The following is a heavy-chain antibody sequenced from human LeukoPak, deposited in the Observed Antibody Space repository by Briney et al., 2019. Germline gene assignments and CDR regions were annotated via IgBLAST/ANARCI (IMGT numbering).Heavy chain of an antibody. D-gene: IGHD3-3*01. CDR3: SLEWLH. CDR2: INQSGTT. V-gene: IGHV4-34*01. CDR1: GGSVSDYY. Sequence: SETLSLTCAVYGGSVSDYYWTWIRQPPGKGLEWIGEINQSGTTYYNTSLKSRVTISPNTSKNQVSLKLTSVTAAATAVYYCSLEWLHWGQGTLVTVSS. J-gene: IGHJ4*02.